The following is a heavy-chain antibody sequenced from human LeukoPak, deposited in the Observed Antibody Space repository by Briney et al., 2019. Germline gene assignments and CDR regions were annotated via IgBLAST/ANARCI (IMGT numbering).Heavy chain of an antibody. V-gene: IGHV1-69*05. CDR1: GGTFSSYA. Sequence: AVKVSFKASGGTFSSYAISWVGQPSGRGREWMGGIYPVFGTANYAQTLQGRVTITTDESTSTAYMELSSLRSEDMAVYYCARDGSSKAARPYYYYYTDVWGKGTTVTVSS. J-gene: IGHJ6*03. CDR3: ARDGSSKAARPYYYYYTDV. D-gene: IGHD6-6*01. CDR2: IYPVFGTA.